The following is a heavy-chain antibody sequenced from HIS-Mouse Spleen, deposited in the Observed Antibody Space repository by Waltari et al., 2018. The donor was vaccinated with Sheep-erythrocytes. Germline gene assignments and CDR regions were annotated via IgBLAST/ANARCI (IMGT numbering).Heavy chain of an antibody. Sequence: QVQLVESGGGVVQPGRSLRLSCAASGFSFISFGMHWVRQAPGKGLEWVAVISYDGSNKYYADSVKGRFTISRDNSKNTLYLQMNSLRAEDTAVYYCAKGDAMVYDAFDIWGQGTMVTVSS. D-gene: IGHD2-8*01. J-gene: IGHJ3*02. CDR2: ISYDGSNK. V-gene: IGHV3-30*18. CDR3: AKGDAMVYDAFDI. CDR1: GFSFISFG.